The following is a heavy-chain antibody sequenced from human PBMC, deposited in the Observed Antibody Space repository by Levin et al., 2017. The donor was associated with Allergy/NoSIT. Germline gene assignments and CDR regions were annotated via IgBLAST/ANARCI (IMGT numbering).Heavy chain of an antibody. Sequence: GESLKISCAASGFTFSSYAMHWVRQAPGKGLEWVAVISYDGSNKYYADSVKGRFTISRDNSKNTLYLQMNSLRAEDTAVYYCARDLWLQLGISYGMDVWGQGTTVTVSS. CDR1: GFTFSSYA. CDR2: ISYDGSNK. J-gene: IGHJ6*02. V-gene: IGHV3-30*04. CDR3: ARDLWLQLGISYGMDV. D-gene: IGHD5-24*01.